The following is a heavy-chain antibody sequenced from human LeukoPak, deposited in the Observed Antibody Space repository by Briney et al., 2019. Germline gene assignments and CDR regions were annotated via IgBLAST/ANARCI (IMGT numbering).Heavy chain of an antibody. J-gene: IGHJ4*02. Sequence: GGSLRLSCAASGFTFSSYEMNWVRQAPGKGLEWVSYISSSGSTIYYADSVKGRFTISRDNAKNSLYLQMNSLRAEDTAEYYCARDGERGELSLYMDYWGRGTLVTVSS. CDR3: ARDGERGELSLYMDY. CDR1: GFTFSSYE. V-gene: IGHV3-48*03. D-gene: IGHD3-16*02. CDR2: ISSSGSTI.